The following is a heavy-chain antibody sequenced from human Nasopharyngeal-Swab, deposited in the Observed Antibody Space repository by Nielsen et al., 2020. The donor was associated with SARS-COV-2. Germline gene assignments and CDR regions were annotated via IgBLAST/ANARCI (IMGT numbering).Heavy chain of an antibody. CDR1: GGSFSYYF. J-gene: IGHJ4*02. V-gene: IGHV4-34*01. D-gene: IGHD6-6*01. Sequence: SETLSLTFAASGGSFSYYFWTWIRQTPGKGMEWIGEINHSGSTNYNPSLKSRATIEVDTSKNQFSLQLRSVTSADTAVYYCARGRNIASRLLDSWDQGALVIVSS. CDR3: ARGRNIASRLLDS. CDR2: INHSGST.